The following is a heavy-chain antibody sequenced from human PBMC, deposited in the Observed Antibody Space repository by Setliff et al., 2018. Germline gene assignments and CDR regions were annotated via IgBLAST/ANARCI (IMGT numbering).Heavy chain of an antibody. Sequence: PSETLSLTCAVSGYSINSDCFWGWTRQPPGKGLEWIGTISHSGSTSYNSSLKSRVTMSVDTSKNQFFLKLSSVTAADTAVYYCVRGFTIFGVVKLERWFDPWGQGTLVTVSS. CDR3: VRGFTIFGVVKLERWFDP. CDR1: GYSINSDCF. J-gene: IGHJ5*02. D-gene: IGHD3-3*01. V-gene: IGHV4-38-2*01. CDR2: ISHSGST.